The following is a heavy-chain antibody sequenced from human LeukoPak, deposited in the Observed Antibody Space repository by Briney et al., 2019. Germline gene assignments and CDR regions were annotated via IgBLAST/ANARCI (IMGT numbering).Heavy chain of an antibody. CDR1: GFTCGDYY. CDR2: ISSNSNYR. V-gene: IGHV3-11*06. Sequence: GGSLRLSCAASGFTCGDYYMSWIRQAPGKGLEWISYISSNSNYRYYTDSVKGRFTISRDNAKNSLYLQMNSLRAEDTAVYYCARGEAVAGTRVDYWGQGTLVTVSS. D-gene: IGHD6-19*01. J-gene: IGHJ4*02. CDR3: ARGEAVAGTRVDY.